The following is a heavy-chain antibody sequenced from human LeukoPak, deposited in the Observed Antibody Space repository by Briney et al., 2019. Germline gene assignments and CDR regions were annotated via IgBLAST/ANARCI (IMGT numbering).Heavy chain of an antibody. D-gene: IGHD1-20*01. V-gene: IGHV1-69*04. CDR1: GGTFSSYA. CDR3: ARGVTGTAPYY. J-gene: IGHJ4*02. Sequence: SVKVSCKASGGTFSSYAISWVRQAPGQGLEWMGRIIPILGIANYAQKFQGRVTITADKSTSTAYMELSSLRSEDTAVYYCARGVTGTAPYYWGQGTLVTVSS. CDR2: IIPILGIA.